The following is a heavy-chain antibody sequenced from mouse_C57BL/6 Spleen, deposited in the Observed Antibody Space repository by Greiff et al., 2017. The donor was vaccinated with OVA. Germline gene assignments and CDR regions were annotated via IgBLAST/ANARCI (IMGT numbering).Heavy chain of an antibody. D-gene: IGHD1-1*01. J-gene: IGHJ1*03. CDR2: INPNNGGT. V-gene: IGHV1-26*01. Sequence: EVQLQQSGPELVKPGASVKISCKASGYTFTDYYMNWVKQSHGKSLEWIGDINPNNGGTSYNQKFKGKATLTVDKSSSTAYMELRSLTSEDSAVYYCASPDYYGRSLYWYFDVWGTGTTVTVSS. CDR1: GYTFTDYY. CDR3: ASPDYYGRSLYWYFDV.